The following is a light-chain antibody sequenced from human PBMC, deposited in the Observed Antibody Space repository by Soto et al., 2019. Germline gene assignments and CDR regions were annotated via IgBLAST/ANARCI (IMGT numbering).Light chain of an antibody. J-gene: IGKJ2*01. CDR1: QSVSSY. CDR3: QQSYSTPYT. Sequence: DIQMTQSPSSLSASVGDRATITCRASQSVSSYLNWYQQKVGKAPKLLIYAASNLESGVPSRFSGSGSGTDFTLTISLQPEDYATYYCQQSYSTPYTFGQGTKLEIK. CDR2: AAS. V-gene: IGKV1-39*01.